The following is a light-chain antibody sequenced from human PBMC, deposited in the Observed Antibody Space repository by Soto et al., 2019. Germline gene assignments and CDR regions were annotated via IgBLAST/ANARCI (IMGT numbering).Light chain of an antibody. V-gene: IGLV2-14*03. CDR3: TSFTSDNLYV. CDR1: SSDFGGYNY. Sequence: LTQPPSVSGSPGQSITISCTGTSSDFGGYNYVSWYQQYPGKVPKLLIYHVSNRPSGVSNRFSGSKSGNTASLTISGLQAEDEADYFCTSFTSDNLYVFGTGTKVTVL. J-gene: IGLJ1*01. CDR2: HVS.